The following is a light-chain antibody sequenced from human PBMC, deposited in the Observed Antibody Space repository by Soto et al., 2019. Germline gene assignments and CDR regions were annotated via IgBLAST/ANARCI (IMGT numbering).Light chain of an antibody. CDR2: GAS. J-gene: IGKJ1*01. V-gene: IGKV3-20*01. CDR3: QQYGSSGT. CDR1: QSVSNNY. Sequence: EVVLTQWPGTLSLSPGERATLSCRASQSVSNNYLAWYQQKPGQAPRLLIYGASNRATGIPDRFSGSGSGTDFTLTISRLEPEDFAVYYCQQYGSSGTFSQGTKVDI.